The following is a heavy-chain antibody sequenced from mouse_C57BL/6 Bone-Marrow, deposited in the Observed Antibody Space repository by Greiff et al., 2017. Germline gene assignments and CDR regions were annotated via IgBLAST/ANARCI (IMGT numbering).Heavy chain of an antibody. D-gene: IGHD2-4*01. CDR3: TRVAYDYRRVCFDY. CDR2: INPNNGGT. J-gene: IGHJ2*01. V-gene: IGHV1-18*01. Sequence: EVKLQQSGPELVKPGASVKISCKASGYTFTDYYMDWVKQSPGKSLEWIGDINPNNGGTIYNQKFKGKATLTVDKSSSPAYMELSSLTSEDTAVYYCTRVAYDYRRVCFDYWGQGTTLTVSS. CDR1: GYTFTDYY.